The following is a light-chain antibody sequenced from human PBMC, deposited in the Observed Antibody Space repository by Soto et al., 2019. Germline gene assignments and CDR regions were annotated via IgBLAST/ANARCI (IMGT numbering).Light chain of an antibody. CDR1: QSVSSY. J-gene: IGKJ1*01. Sequence: EIVMTQSPGTLSLSPGERATLSCRASQSVSSYLAWYQQKPGQAPRLLIYDASNRATGIPARFSGSGSGTDFTLTIRRLEPEDFAVYYCQQRSNWPWTFGQGTKVDIK. CDR3: QQRSNWPWT. V-gene: IGKV3-11*01. CDR2: DAS.